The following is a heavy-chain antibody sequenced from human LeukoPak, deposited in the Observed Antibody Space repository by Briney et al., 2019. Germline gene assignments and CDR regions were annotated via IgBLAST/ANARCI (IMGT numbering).Heavy chain of an antibody. V-gene: IGHV3-30*02. Sequence: GGSLRLSCAASGFSFGSYGMHWVRQAPGKGLEWVAFIRYDGSNKYYADSVKGRFTISRDNSKNTLHLQMNSLRAEDTAAYYCARLYYYDTSGYRYWYFDLWGRGNLVTVSS. CDR2: IRYDGSNK. CDR1: GFSFGSYG. CDR3: ARLYYYDTSGYRYWYFDL. D-gene: IGHD3-22*01. J-gene: IGHJ2*01.